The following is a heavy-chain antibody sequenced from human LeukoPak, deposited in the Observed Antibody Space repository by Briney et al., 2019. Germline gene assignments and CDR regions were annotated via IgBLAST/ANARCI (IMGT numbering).Heavy chain of an antibody. Sequence: ASVKVSCKASGGTFSSYAISWVRQAPGQGLEWMGWINPNSGDTNYAQRFQGRVTMTRDTSISTAYMELSRLRSDDTAVHYCASRTGAPYYFDYWGQGTLVTVSS. CDR1: GGTFSSYA. CDR3: ASRTGAPYYFDY. CDR2: INPNSGDT. J-gene: IGHJ4*02. D-gene: IGHD2-8*02. V-gene: IGHV1-2*02.